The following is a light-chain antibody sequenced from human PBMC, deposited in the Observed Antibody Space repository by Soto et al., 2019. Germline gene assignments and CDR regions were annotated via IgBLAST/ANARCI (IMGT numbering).Light chain of an antibody. Sequence: QSALTQPASVSGSPGQSITISCSGTTNDIGGYNYVSWYQHHPGKVPKVIIYEVRNRPSGVSHRFSGSKSGNTASLTISGLQAEDEADYYCCSYTVSATRVFGGGTKLTVL. CDR2: EVR. CDR1: TNDIGGYNY. J-gene: IGLJ3*02. CDR3: CSYTVSATRV. V-gene: IGLV2-14*01.